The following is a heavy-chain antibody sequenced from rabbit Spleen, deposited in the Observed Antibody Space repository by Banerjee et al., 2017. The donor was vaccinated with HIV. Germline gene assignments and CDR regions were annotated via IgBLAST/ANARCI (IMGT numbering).Heavy chain of an antibody. CDR1: GVSFSDKDV. CDR3: VRDQAGDADYGPYYLNL. D-gene: IGHD2-1*01. V-gene: IGHV1S45*01. CDR2: INIVTGKS. J-gene: IGHJ4*01. Sequence: EQLEESGGGLVKPEGSLTLTCKASGVSFSDKDVMCWVRQAPGKGLEWIACINIVTGKSVYASWAKGRFIMSRTSSTTVTLQMTSLTAADTATYFCVRDQAGDADYGPYYLNLWGPGTLVTVS.